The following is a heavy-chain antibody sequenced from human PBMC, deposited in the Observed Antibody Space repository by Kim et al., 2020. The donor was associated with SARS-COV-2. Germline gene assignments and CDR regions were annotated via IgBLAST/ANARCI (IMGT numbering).Heavy chain of an antibody. CDR1: GYSFTSYW. CDR3: ARLNSSSWQDGGGWFDP. Sequence: GESLKISCKGSGYSFTSYWIGWVRQMPGKGLEWMGIIYPGDSDTRYSPSFQGQVTISADKSISTAYLQWSSLKASDTAMYYCARLNSSSWQDGGGWFDPWGQGTLVTVSS. J-gene: IGHJ5*02. V-gene: IGHV5-51*01. CDR2: IYPGDSDT. D-gene: IGHD6-13*01.